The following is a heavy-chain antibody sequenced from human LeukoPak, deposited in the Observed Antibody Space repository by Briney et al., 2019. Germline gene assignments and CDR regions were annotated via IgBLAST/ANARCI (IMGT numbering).Heavy chain of an antibody. V-gene: IGHV1-18*01. CDR2: ISAYNGNT. D-gene: IGHD3-10*01. J-gene: IGHJ6*02. CDR1: GYTFTSYG. CDR3: ARDQPDYYGSGSYYTDSSYGMDV. Sequence: ASVKVSCKASGYTFTSYGISWVRQAPGQGLEWMGWISAYNGNTNYAQNLQARVTMTTDTSTSTAYMGLRSLRSDDTAVYYCARDQPDYYGSGSYYTDSSYGMDVWGQGTTVTVSS.